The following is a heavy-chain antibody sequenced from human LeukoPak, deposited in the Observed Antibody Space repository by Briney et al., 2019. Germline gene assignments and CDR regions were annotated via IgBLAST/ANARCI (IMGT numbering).Heavy chain of an antibody. CDR3: AKAQYFYGSGTYPYYFDY. CDR1: GFTFSDTY. V-gene: IGHV3-11*01. Sequence: GGSLRLSCAVSGFTFSDTYMTWIRQAPGKGLESLSYISPSGTDISYADSVKGRFTISRDNAKNSLYLQMNSLRVEDTAVYYCAKAQYFYGSGTYPYYFDYWGPGTLVTVAS. CDR2: ISPSGTDI. J-gene: IGHJ4*02. D-gene: IGHD3-10*01.